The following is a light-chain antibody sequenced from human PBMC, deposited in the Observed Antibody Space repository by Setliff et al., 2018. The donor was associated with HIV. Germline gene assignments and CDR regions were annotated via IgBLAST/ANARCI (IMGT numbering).Light chain of an antibody. V-gene: IGLV3-21*04. Sequence: SYELTQPPSVSVAPGKTARITCGGNNIGSKSVHWYQQEPGQAPVLVIYSDRDRPSGIPERFSGSNSENTATLTITRVEAGDEADFFCQVWDSHISHMIFGGGTKVTVL. CDR1: NIGSKS. J-gene: IGLJ2*01. CDR3: QVWDSHISHMI. CDR2: SDR.